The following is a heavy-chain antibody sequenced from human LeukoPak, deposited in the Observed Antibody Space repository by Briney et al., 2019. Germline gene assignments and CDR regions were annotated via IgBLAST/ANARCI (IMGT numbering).Heavy chain of an antibody. J-gene: IGHJ4*02. CDR3: ARDGISAAAGSAMYFFDC. D-gene: IGHD6-13*01. CDR2: IYSGGTT. V-gene: IGHV3-53*01. Sequence: GGSLRLSCAASGFTFSTYSMNWVRQAPGKGLEWVSVIYSGGTTYYADSVKGRFTISRDNSKNTLYLQMNSLRAEDTAVYYCARDGISAAAGSAMYFFDCWGQGTLVTVSS. CDR1: GFTFSTYS.